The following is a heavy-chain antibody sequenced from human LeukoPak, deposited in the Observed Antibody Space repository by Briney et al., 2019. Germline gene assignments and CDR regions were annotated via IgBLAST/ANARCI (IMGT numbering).Heavy chain of an antibody. D-gene: IGHD5-12*01. V-gene: IGHV4-38-2*02. J-gene: IGHJ5*02. CDR1: GYSISSGFY. Sequence: SETLSLTRTVSGYSISSGFYWDWIRQPPGKGLEWIASISHNEVTYHNPSLKSRVTISIDTSKNQVTLKLSSVTAADTAVYYCARDRGNSGYDWMWFDPWGQGTLVTVSS. CDR2: ISHNEVT. CDR3: ARDRGNSGYDWMWFDP.